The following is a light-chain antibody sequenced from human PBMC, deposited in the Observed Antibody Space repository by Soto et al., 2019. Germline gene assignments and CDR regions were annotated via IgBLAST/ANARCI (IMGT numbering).Light chain of an antibody. CDR1: ESIGNY. V-gene: IGKV3-11*01. CDR3: QWRSDWPPRLT. Sequence: EVVLTQSPATLSLSPGERATLSCRASESIGNYLAWYQQKLGQAPKLLIYDASHRAIGIPGRFSGDGSGTDLTLTISGLEPEDFAVYYCQWRSDWPPRLTFGGGTKVEIK. CDR2: DAS. J-gene: IGKJ4*01.